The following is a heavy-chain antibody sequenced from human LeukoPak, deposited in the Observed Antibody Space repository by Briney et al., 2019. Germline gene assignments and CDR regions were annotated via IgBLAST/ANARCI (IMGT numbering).Heavy chain of an antibody. CDR3: ARFVAWDYGDYGDY. CDR1: GFTFSSYD. V-gene: IGHV3-13*01. D-gene: IGHD4-17*01. Sequence: PGGSLRLSCAASGFTFSSYDMHWVRQATGKGLEWVSAIGTAGDTYYPGSVKGRFTISRENAKNSLYLQMNSLRAGDTAVYYCARFVAWDYGDYGDYWGQGTLVTVSS. CDR2: IGTAGDT. J-gene: IGHJ4*02.